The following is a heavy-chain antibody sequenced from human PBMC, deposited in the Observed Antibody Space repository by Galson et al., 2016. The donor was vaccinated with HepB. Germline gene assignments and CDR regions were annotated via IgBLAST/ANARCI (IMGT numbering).Heavy chain of an antibody. CDR1: GFTFSRSW. CDR2: IKQDGSAK. J-gene: IGHJ4*02. Sequence: SLRLSCAASGFTFSRSWMSWVRQAPGKGLEWVANIKQDGSAKYFVDSVKGRFTASRDNAKNSLYLHMNSLRAEDSAVYYCERARGFDYWGLGALVTVSS. CDR3: ERARGFDY. V-gene: IGHV3-7*03.